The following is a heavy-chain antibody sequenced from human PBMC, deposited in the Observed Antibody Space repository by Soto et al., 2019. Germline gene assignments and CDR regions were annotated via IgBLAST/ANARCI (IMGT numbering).Heavy chain of an antibody. CDR2: IIPILGIA. J-gene: IGHJ4*02. D-gene: IGHD3-22*01. V-gene: IGHV1-69*02. CDR1: GGTFSSYT. CDR3: ARGTMIEYYFDY. Sequence: SVKVSCKASGGTFSSYTISWVRQAPGQGLEWMGRIIPILGIANYAQKFQGRVTITADKSTSTAYMELSSLRSEDTAVYYCARGTMIEYYFDYWGQGTLVTVSS.